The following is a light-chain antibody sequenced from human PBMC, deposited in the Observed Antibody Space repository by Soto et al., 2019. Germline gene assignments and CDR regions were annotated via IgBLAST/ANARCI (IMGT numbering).Light chain of an antibody. J-gene: IGKJ1*01. CDR2: AAF. CDR1: QSISSY. CDR3: QQSYSFPRK. V-gene: IGKV1-39*01. Sequence: DIQMTQSPSSLSASVGDRVTITFLASQSISSYLNWYQQKPGKAPNLLIHAAFNLQSGVPSRFSGSGSGTDFTLTISSLQPEDFATYYCQQSYSFPRKFGQGTKVDI.